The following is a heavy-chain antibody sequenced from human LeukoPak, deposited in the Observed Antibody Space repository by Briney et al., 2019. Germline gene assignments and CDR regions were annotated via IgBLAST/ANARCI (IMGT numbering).Heavy chain of an antibody. CDR2: IYYSGST. D-gene: IGHD6-13*01. CDR3: ARAPRTRRTTSAEGIAPFDP. V-gene: IGHV4-39*01. Sequence: PGGSLRLSCAASGFTFSSYSMNWVRQPPGKGLEWIGSIYYSGSTYYNPSLKSRVTISVDTSKNQFSLKLSSVTPEDTAVYYCARAPRTRRTTSAEGIAPFDPWGQGTLVTVSS. CDR1: GFTFSSYSMN. J-gene: IGHJ5*02.